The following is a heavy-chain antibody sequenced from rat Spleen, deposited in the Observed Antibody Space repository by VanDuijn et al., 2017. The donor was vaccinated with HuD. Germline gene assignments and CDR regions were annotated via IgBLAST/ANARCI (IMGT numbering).Heavy chain of an antibody. CDR1: GFTFSDYY. CDR2: ISYDGSST. D-gene: IGHD4-3*01. Sequence: EVQLVESDGGFVQPGRSLKLSCAASGFTFSDYYMAWVRQAPTEGLEWVTTISYDGSSTSYRDSVKGRFTISRDNAKSTLYLQMDSLRSEDTATYYCAKDGYNSGYGCWGQGVMVTVSS. CDR3: AKDGYNSGYGC. V-gene: IGHV5-29*01. J-gene: IGHJ2*01.